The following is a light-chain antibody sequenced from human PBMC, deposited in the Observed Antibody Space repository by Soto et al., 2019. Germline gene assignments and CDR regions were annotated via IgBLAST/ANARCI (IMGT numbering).Light chain of an antibody. CDR2: RAS. J-gene: IGKJ4*01. CDR1: QNVSSN. CDR3: QQFYHWPLT. Sequence: EIVMPQSPAPLSEAPWERATLSCRASQNVSSNLAWYQQKPGQAPRLLIYRASTWATGTPARFSGSGSGTEFTLTISSLQSEDFAVYYCQQFYHWPLTFGGGTRLDIK. V-gene: IGKV3-15*01.